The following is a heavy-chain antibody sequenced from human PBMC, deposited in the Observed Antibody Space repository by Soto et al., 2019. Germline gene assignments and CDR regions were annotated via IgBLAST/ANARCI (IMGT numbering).Heavy chain of an antibody. V-gene: IGHV4-59*01. CDR1: GDSINSYY. D-gene: IGHD3-3*01. Sequence: SETLSLTCTVSGDSINSYYWSWIRQPPGKGLEWIGNIYHSGSTKYNPSLKSRVTISVDTSKTHFSLRLSSVTAADTAVYYCARDGGRYYAMDVWGQGTTDTVSS. CDR3: ARDGGRYYAMDV. CDR2: IYHSGST. J-gene: IGHJ6*02.